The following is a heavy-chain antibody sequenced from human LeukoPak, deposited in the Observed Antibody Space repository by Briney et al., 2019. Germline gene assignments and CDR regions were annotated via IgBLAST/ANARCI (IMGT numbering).Heavy chain of an antibody. CDR2: IYYSGST. J-gene: IGHJ3*02. V-gene: IGHV4-30-4*08. CDR3: ASRRITIFGVVTSDAFDI. D-gene: IGHD3-3*01. CDR1: GGSISSGDYY. Sequence: PSETLSLTCTVSGGSISSGDYYWSWIRQPPGKGLEWIGYIYYSGSTYYNPSLKSRVTISVDTSKNQFSLKLSSVTAADTAVYYCASRRITIFGVVTSDAFDIWGQGTMVTVSS.